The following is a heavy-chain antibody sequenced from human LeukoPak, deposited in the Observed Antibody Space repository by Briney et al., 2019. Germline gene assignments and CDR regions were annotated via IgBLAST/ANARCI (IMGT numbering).Heavy chain of an antibody. CDR1: GFTFSSYS. J-gene: IGHJ4*02. D-gene: IGHD3-22*01. CDR2: IGSSSSTI. CDR3: ARDGVLYYGSSGHEY. Sequence: PGGSLRLSCAASGFTFSSYSMNWVRQAPGKGLEWVSYIGSSSSTIYYADSVKGRFTISRDNAKNSLYLQMNSLRDEDTAVYYCARDGVLYYGSSGHEYCGLGTLVTVSS. V-gene: IGHV3-48*02.